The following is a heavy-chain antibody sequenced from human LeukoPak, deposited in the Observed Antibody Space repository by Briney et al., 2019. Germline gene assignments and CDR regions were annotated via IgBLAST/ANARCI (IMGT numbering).Heavy chain of an antibody. J-gene: IGHJ3*02. CDR1: GGSISSGGYS. CDR2: IYHSGST. V-gene: IGHV4-30-2*01. CDR3: ASTAVPDDAFDI. D-gene: IGHD2-2*01. Sequence: SETLSLTCAVSGGSISSGGYSWSWIRQPPGKGLEWIGYIYHSGSTYYNPSLKSRVTISVDRSKNQFSLKLSSVTAADTAVYYCASTAVPDDAFDIWGQGTMVTVSS.